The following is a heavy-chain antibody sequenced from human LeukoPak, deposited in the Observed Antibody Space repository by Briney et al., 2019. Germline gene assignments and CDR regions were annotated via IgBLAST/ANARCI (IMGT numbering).Heavy chain of an antibody. CDR2: ISSSSSTI. CDR1: GFTFSSYS. V-gene: IGHV3-48*01. Sequence: AGGSLRLSCAASGFTFSSYSMNWVRQAPGKGLERVSYISSSSSTIYYADSVKGRFTISRDNAKNSLYLQMNSLRAEDTAVYYCARAPRAIFGVVTFFDIWGQGTMVTVSS. D-gene: IGHD3-3*01. CDR3: ARAPRAIFGVVTFFDI. J-gene: IGHJ3*02.